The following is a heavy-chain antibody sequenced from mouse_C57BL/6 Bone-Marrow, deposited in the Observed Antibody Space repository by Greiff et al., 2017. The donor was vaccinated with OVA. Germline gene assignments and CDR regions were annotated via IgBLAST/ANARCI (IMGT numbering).Heavy chain of an antibody. V-gene: IGHV1-53*01. Sequence: QVQLQQPGTELVKPGASVKLSCKASGYTFTSYWMHWVKQRPGQGLEWIGNINPSNGGTNYNEKFKSKATLTVDKSSSTAYMQLSSLTSEDSAVYYCARGDYGSRYWYFDVWGTGTTVTVSS. D-gene: IGHD1-1*01. CDR2: INPSNGGT. CDR1: GYTFTSYW. J-gene: IGHJ1*03. CDR3: ARGDYGSRYWYFDV.